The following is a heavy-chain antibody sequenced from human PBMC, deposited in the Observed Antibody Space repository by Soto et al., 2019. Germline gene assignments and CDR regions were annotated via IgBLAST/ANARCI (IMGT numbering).Heavy chain of an antibody. Sequence: QMQLVQSGPEVKKPGTSVKVSCKASGITFSTSAMQWVRQARGQRLEWIGWIVVGSGHTNYAQKFQERITITRDMSRSTAYMELSSPRSEDTAVYYCAATIIAVSGHGYYGMDVWGQGTTVTVSS. CDR1: GITFSTSA. D-gene: IGHD6-19*01. J-gene: IGHJ6*02. V-gene: IGHV1-58*02. CDR3: AATIIAVSGHGYYGMDV. CDR2: IVVGSGHT.